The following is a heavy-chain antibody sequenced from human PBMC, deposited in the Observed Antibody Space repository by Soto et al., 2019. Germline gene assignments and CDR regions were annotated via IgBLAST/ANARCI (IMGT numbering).Heavy chain of an antibody. CDR1: GDSVSTNSYS. V-gene: IGHV4-39*02. J-gene: IGHJ6*02. Sequence: SETLCLTCTVSGDSVSTNSYSWGWIRQSPGKGLEWIGTIYSSENTYYNPSLLSRVTISVDTSKNEFSLRLSSVTAADTAVYYCAREGALLYGGNPDYYYTVGVWGQGTTVTVSS. CDR2: IYSSENT. D-gene: IGHD4-17*01. CDR3: AREGALLYGGNPDYYYTVGV.